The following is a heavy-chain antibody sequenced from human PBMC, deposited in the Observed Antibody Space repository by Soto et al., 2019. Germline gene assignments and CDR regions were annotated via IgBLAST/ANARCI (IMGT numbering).Heavy chain of an antibody. J-gene: IGHJ6*02. CDR2: ISAYNGNT. Sequence: ASVKVSCKASGYTFTSYGISWVRQAPGQGLEWMGWISAYNGNTNYAQKLQGRVTMTTDTSASTAYMELSSLRSEDTAVYYCAREEYSSSWYYYYGMDVWGQGTTVTVSS. D-gene: IGHD6-13*01. CDR3: AREEYSSSWYYYYGMDV. CDR1: GYTFTSYG. V-gene: IGHV1-18*01.